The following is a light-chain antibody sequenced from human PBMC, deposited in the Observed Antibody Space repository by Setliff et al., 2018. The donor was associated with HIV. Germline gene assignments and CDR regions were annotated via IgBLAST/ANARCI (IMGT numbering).Light chain of an antibody. CDR3: CSFAGSTTSMV. V-gene: IGLV2-23*02. CDR2: EVT. J-gene: IGLJ1*01. CDR1: DTDIGNHNL. Sequence: QSVLTQPASVSGSPGQSITITCTGSDTDIGNHNLVSWYQQYPGNAPKLIIYEVTRRPSGVSPRFSGSKSGNTASLTISGLQADDEADYHCCSFAGSTTSMVFGPGTKVTVL.